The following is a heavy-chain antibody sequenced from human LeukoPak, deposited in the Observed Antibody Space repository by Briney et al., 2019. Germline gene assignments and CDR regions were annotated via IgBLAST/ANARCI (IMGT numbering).Heavy chain of an antibody. V-gene: IGHV3-15*01. CDR1: GFTFSNVW. J-gene: IGHJ4*02. Sequence: GGSLRLSCAASGFTFSNVWMSWVRQAPGKGLEWVGRIRSKTDGETTDYAAPVKGRFTISRDDSKNTVYLQMNSLNTEDTAVYYCTTDRRWELSSDYWGQGTLVTVSS. CDR2: IRSKTDGETT. CDR3: TTDRRWELSSDY. D-gene: IGHD1-26*01.